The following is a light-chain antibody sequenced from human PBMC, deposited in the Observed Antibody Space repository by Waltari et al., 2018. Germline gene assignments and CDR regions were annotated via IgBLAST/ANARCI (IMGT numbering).Light chain of an antibody. J-gene: IGKJ2*01. CDR1: QSVLYSSNNKNY. CDR3: QQYYSTLMYT. CDR2: WAS. V-gene: IGKV4-1*01. Sequence: ERATINCKSSQSVLYSSNNKNYLAWYQQKPGQPPKLLIYWASTRESGVPDRFSGSGSGTDFTLTISSLQAEDVAVYYCQQYYSTLMYTFGQGTKLEIK.